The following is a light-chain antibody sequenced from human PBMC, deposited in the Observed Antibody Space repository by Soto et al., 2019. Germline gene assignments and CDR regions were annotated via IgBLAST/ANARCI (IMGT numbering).Light chain of an antibody. J-gene: IGKJ1*01. CDR3: QQYDSFPRT. CDR2: AAS. V-gene: IGKV1-8*01. CDR1: QGISSY. Sequence: AIRMTQSPSSLSASTGDRVTITCRASQGISSYLAWYQQKPGKAPKLLIYAASTLQRGVPSRFSGSGSGTEFTLTLSSLQPDDSATYYCQQYDSFPRTFGQGTKVDIK.